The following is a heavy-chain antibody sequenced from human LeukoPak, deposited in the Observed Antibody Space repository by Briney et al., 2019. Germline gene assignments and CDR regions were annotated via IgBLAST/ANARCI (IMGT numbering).Heavy chain of an antibody. Sequence: PGGSLRLSCAASGFSFSSYAMSWVRQAPARGLEWVSSMKGGGGDTFYADFVKGRFTLSRDDSRNTVYLQLNSLRVEDTAVYYCARASWVLNADAVSWGQGTLVTVSS. CDR3: ARASWVLNADAVS. D-gene: IGHD3-9*01. J-gene: IGHJ5*02. V-gene: IGHV3-23*01. CDR2: MKGGGGDT. CDR1: GFSFSSYA.